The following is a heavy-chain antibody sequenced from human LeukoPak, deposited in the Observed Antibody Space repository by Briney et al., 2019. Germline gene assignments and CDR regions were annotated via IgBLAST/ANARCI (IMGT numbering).Heavy chain of an antibody. Sequence: PGGSLRLSCAASGCTFSSYSMNWVRQAPGKGLEWVSSISSSSSYIYYADSVKGRFTISRDNSNNALYLQMNNLRAEDTAVYYCARGSSAFYYLDYWGQGTLVTVSS. V-gene: IGHV3-21*04. D-gene: IGHD6-13*01. CDR3: ARGSSAFYYLDY. CDR2: ISSSSSYI. CDR1: GCTFSSYS. J-gene: IGHJ4*02.